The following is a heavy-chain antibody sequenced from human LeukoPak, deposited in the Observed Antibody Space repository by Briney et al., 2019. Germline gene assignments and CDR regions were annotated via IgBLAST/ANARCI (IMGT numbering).Heavy chain of an antibody. CDR2: ISGSGDNT. V-gene: IGHV3-23*01. CDR1: GFTFSSYA. Sequence: GGSLRLSCAASGFTFSSYAMGWVRQAPGEGLEWVSAISGSGDNTYYADSVKGRFTVSRDNSKNTLYVQMKSLRAEDTAVYYCAKDFVVVPGNVNYFDYWGQGTLVTVSS. D-gene: IGHD2-21*02. J-gene: IGHJ4*02. CDR3: AKDFVVVPGNVNYFDY.